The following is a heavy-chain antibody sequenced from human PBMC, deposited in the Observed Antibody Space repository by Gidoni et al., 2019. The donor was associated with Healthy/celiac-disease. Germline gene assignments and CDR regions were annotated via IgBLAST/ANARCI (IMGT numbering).Heavy chain of an antibody. CDR1: GYSISSGYY. CDR3: ARVRLEPLWYMDV. V-gene: IGHV4-38-2*01. J-gene: IGHJ6*03. CDR2: IYHSGST. D-gene: IGHD1-1*01. Sequence: QVQLQESGPGLVKPSETLSLTCAVSGYSISSGYYWGWIRQPPGKGLEWIGSIYHSGSTYYNPSLKSRVTISVDTSKNQFSLKLSSVTAADTAVYYCARVRLEPLWYMDVWGKGTTVTVSS.